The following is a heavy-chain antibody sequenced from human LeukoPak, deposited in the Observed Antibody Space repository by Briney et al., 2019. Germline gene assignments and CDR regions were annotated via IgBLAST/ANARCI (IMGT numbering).Heavy chain of an antibody. CDR2: ISYDGSNK. CDR1: GFTFSSYA. D-gene: IGHD2-2*01. CDR3: ARDYLSTSCPGCYYYYMDV. J-gene: IGHJ6*03. Sequence: GGSLRLSCAASGFTFSSYAMHWVRQAPGKGLEWVAVISYDGSNKYYADSVKGRFTISRDNSKNTLYLQMNSLRAEDTAVYYCARDYLSTSCPGCYYYYMDVWGKGTTVTVSS. V-gene: IGHV3-30-3*01.